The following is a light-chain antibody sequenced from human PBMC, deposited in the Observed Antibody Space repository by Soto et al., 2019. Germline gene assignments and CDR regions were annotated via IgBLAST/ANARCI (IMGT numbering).Light chain of an antibody. CDR1: QNVNSW. J-gene: IGKJ2*01. CDR2: KAS. CDR3: QQYDSYPKT. V-gene: IGKV1-5*03. Sequence: DVQMTQSPSTLSASIGDTVTMTCRASQNVNSWLAWYQQKPGKAPKLLIYKASILETGVPSRVSGGGSGTDFTLTISGLQPGDVATYYCQQYDSYPKTFGQGT.